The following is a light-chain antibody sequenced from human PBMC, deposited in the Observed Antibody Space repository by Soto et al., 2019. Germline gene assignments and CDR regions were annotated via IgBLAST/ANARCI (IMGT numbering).Light chain of an antibody. CDR3: QQYASSPFT. Sequence: SVLTQSPGTLSMSPGERATLSCRSSQSVRSGYAAWYQQKPGQAHRLLIYGASRRANGIPNRFSGSGSGTDFTHTRSILEADKFAFYYCQQYASSPFTVGPSTNVDIK. J-gene: IGKJ3*01. V-gene: IGKV3-20*01. CDR2: GAS. CDR1: QSVRSGY.